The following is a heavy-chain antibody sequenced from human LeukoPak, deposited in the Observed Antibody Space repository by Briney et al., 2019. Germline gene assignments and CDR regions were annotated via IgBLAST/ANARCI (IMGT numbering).Heavy chain of an antibody. D-gene: IGHD3-10*01. Sequence: KPSETLSLTCTVSGGSISSGSYYWSWIRPRPGKGLEWIGYIYCSGRNYSDPSVKSRLTISVDTSRNQFPLKPSSVTAADTAVYYCARSLYGSGSYGGGAFDIWGQGTVVTVSS. CDR1: GGSISSGSYY. CDR2: IYCSGRN. CDR3: ARSLYGSGSYGGGAFDI. V-gene: IGHV4-31*03. J-gene: IGHJ3*02.